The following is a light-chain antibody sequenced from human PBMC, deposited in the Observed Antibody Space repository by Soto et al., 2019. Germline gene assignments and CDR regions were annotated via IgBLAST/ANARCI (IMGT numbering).Light chain of an antibody. Sequence: QSVLTQPPSVSGAPGQRVTISCTGSSSNIGAGYEVHWYQQLPGTAPKLLIYGNSNRPSGVPDRFSGSESGTSASLAITGLQAEDEADYYCQSYDSSLSGAVFGGGTKLTVL. CDR2: GNS. CDR3: QSYDSSLSGAV. J-gene: IGLJ3*02. CDR1: SSNIGAGYE. V-gene: IGLV1-40*01.